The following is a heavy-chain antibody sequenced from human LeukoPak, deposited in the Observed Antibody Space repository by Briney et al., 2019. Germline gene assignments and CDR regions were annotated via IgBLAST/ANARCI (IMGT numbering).Heavy chain of an antibody. J-gene: IGHJ6*03. CDR1: GFTFSSYS. Sequence: GGSLRLSCAASGFTFSSYSMNWVRQAPGKGLEWVSSISSSSSYIYYADSVKGRFTIPRDNAKNSLYLQMNSLRDEDTAVYYCARKGSGYCSSTSCYYYYMDVWGKGTTVTVSS. V-gene: IGHV3-21*01. D-gene: IGHD2-2*03. CDR2: ISSSSSYI. CDR3: ARKGSGYCSSTSCYYYYMDV.